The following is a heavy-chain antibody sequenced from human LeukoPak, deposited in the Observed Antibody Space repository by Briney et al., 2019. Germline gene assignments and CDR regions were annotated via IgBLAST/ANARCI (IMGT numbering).Heavy chain of an antibody. J-gene: IGHJ4*02. CDR1: SGSIRSSSYY. Sequence: PSETLSLTCTASSGSIRSSSYYWGLIRQPPGKGLEWIGSIYYSGNTYYNPSLKRRVTISLDTSKNQFSLKVTSVTAADTAAHYCAKSDVAAIQNFDLWGQGTLVTVSS. CDR3: AKSDVAAIQNFDL. CDR2: IYYSGNT. V-gene: IGHV4-39*07. D-gene: IGHD2-15*01.